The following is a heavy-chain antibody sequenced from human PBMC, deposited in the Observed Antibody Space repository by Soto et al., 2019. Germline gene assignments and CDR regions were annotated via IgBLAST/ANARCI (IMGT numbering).Heavy chain of an antibody. CDR2: IIPIFGTA. V-gene: IGHV1-69*06. CDR1: GGTFSSYA. Sequence: SVKVSCKASGGTFSSYAISWVRQAPVQGLEWMGWIIPIFGTANYAQKFQGRVTITADKSTSTAYMELSSLRSEDTAVYYCARVLGADLWSGYYFDYWGQGTLVNVS. J-gene: IGHJ4*02. D-gene: IGHD3-3*01. CDR3: ARVLGADLWSGYYFDY.